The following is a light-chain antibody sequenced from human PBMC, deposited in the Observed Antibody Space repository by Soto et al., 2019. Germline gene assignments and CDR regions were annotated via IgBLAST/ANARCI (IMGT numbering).Light chain of an antibody. J-gene: IGKJ3*01. CDR1: QSVSRN. CDR3: QQYYSFPFT. Sequence: EIVMTQSPATLSVSPGERATLSCRASQSVSRNLAWYRQKPGQAPRLLIYGASTRATATPARFSGSGSGTEFTLTISSLQSEDFAVYYCQQYYSFPFTFGPGTKVDIK. V-gene: IGKV3-15*01. CDR2: GAS.